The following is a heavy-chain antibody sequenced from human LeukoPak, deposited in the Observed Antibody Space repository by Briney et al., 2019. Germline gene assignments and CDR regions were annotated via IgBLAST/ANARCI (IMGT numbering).Heavy chain of an antibody. CDR1: GFTFSSYA. V-gene: IGHV3-30-3*01. CDR2: ISYDVSNK. D-gene: IGHD6-13*01. CDR3: ARDPTYSRGYYFDY. J-gene: IGHJ4*02. Sequence: GGSLRLSCAASGFTFSSYAMHWVRQAPGKGLEGVAVISYDVSNKYYADSVKGRFTISRDNSKNTLYLQMNSLRAEDTAVYYCARDPTYSRGYYFDYWGQGTLVTVSS.